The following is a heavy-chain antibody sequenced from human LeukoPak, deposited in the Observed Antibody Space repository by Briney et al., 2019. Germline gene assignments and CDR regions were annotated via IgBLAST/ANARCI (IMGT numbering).Heavy chain of an antibody. V-gene: IGHV3-23*01. CDR3: VSQSYSGSDGFYFHY. CDR2: ISGSGERT. D-gene: IGHD1-26*01. CDR1: GYMFSTYA. J-gene: IGHJ4*02. Sequence: GGSLRLSCLTSGYMFSTYAISWVRQAPGKGLEWVSIISGSGERTYYADSVKGRLTVSRDNSKNTLYLQMKSLRAEDTAVYYCVSQSYSGSDGFYFHYCGQGTLVAVSS.